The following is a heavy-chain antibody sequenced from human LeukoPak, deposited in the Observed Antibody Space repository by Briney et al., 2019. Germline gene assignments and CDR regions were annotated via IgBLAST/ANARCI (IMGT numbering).Heavy chain of an antibody. Sequence: ASVEASCKPSGYTFTGYYMHSVPQAPGQGLEWMGWINPNSGGTNYAQKLQDRGALTRDTSISTAYMELSSLISDDTAVYYCASDLFLAAADREGDHYWGHGTLVTVSS. CDR2: INPNSGGT. V-gene: IGHV1-2*02. CDR1: GYTFTGYY. J-gene: IGHJ4*01. D-gene: IGHD6-13*01. CDR3: ASDLFLAAADREGDHY.